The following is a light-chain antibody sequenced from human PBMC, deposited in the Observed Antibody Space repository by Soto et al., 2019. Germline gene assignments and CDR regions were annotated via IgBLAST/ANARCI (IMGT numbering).Light chain of an antibody. CDR1: GSDIGGYNY. CDR2: EVS. V-gene: IGLV2-14*01. CDR3: SSFRSTSTLPYV. Sequence: QSVLTQPASVSGSPGQSITISCTGTGSDIGGYNYVSWYQQHPGKAPKLMISEVSHRPSGVSNRFSGSKSGNTASLTISGLQADDEADYYCSSFRSTSTLPYVFGTGTKLTVL. J-gene: IGLJ1*01.